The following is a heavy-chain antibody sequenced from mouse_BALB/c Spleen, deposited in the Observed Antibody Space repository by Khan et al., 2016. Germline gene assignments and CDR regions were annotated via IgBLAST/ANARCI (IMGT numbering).Heavy chain of an antibody. Sequence: EVQLQESGPGLVKPSQSLSLTCTVTGYSITSDYAWNWIRQFPGNKLEWMGYISYSGRTTYNSSLKSRISITRDTSKNQFFLQLNSVTTEDTATHYCARDSTVVGAMDYWGQGTSVTVSS. D-gene: IGHD1-1*01. CDR2: ISYSGRT. CDR1: GYSITSDYA. V-gene: IGHV3-2*02. CDR3: ARDSTVVGAMDY. J-gene: IGHJ4*01.